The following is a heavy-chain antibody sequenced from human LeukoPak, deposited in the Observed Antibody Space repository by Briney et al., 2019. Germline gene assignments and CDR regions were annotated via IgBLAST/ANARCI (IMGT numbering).Heavy chain of an antibody. CDR3: ATLGYCSSTSCSPTQYYYYGMDV. CDR2: INHSGST. J-gene: IGHJ6*02. D-gene: IGHD2-2*01. V-gene: IGHV4-34*01. CDR1: GGSFSGYY. Sequence: SETLSLTCAVYGGSFSGYYWSWIRQPPGKGLEWIGEINHSGSTNYNPSLKSRVTISVDTSKNQFSLKLSPVTAADTAVYYCATLGYCSSTSCSPTQYYYYGMDVWGQGTTVTVSS.